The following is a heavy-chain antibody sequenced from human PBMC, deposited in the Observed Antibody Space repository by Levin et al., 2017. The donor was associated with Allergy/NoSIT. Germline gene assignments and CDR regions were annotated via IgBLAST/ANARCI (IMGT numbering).Heavy chain of an antibody. V-gene: IGHV4-61*08. J-gene: IGHJ4*02. CDR2: VYSTGTT. D-gene: IGHD3-16*01. CDR1: GGSISSGGYY. Sequence: ESLKISCTVSGGSISSGGYYWSWIRQHPGKGLEWIGYVYSTGTTNYNPSLKSRVTLSLDTSKNQFSLELSSVTAADTAVYYCVRHKVLKINRYFDYWGQGTLVTVSS. CDR3: VRHKVLKINRYFDY.